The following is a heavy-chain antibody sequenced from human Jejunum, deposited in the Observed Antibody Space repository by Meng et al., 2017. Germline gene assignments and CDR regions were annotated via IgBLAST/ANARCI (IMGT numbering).Heavy chain of an antibody. CDR3: AREWSGSYRHFDY. CDR2: IHHSGST. J-gene: IGHJ4*02. Sequence: QVQLTESGPGLLKPSGTLSLTCAVSGGSISTSDWWSWVRQPPGKGLEWIGEIHHSGSTNYNPSLKSRVTISVDKSKNQFSLKLNSVTAADTAVYYCAREWSGSYRHFDYWGQGTLVTVSS. D-gene: IGHD1-26*01. CDR1: GGSISTSDW. V-gene: IGHV4-4*02.